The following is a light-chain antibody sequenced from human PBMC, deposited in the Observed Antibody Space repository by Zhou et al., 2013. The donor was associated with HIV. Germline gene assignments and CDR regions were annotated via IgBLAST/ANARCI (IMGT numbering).Light chain of an antibody. J-gene: IGKJ1*01. V-gene: IGKV3-20*01. CDR2: GAS. CDR3: QQYGGSPWS. Sequence: EVVLTQSPGTLSLSPGERATLSCRASQSVSSNSLAWYQQKPGQAPRLLIFGASSRATGIPDRFSGSGSGTAFTLTISRLEPEDFAVYHCQQYGGSPWSFGQGTKVEIK. CDR1: QSVSSNS.